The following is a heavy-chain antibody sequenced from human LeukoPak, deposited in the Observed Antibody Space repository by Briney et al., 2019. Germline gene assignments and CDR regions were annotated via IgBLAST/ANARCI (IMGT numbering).Heavy chain of an antibody. CDR3: ARVGFTTGFDY. Sequence: GASVEVSCKASGGTFNNYGINWVRQAPGQGLEWMGGIIPIFDTPYYAQNFQDRFTITADESTSTAYMELTSLRSEDTAMYYCARVGFTTGFDYWGQGTLVTVSS. CDR2: IIPIFDTP. D-gene: IGHD1-1*01. CDR1: GGTFNNYG. J-gene: IGHJ4*02. V-gene: IGHV1-69*01.